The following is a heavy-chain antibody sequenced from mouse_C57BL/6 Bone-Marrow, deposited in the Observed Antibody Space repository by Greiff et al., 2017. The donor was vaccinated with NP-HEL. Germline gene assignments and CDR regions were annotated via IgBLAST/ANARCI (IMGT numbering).Heavy chain of an antibody. V-gene: IGHV1-55*01. D-gene: IGHD1-1*01. CDR2: IYPGSGST. J-gene: IGHJ2*01. Sequence: QVQLQQSGAELVKPGASVKMSCKASGYTFTSYWITWVKQRPGQGLAWIGDIYPGSGSTNYNEKFKSKATLTVDTSSSTAYMQLSSLTSEDSAVYDCARDYGSSYYFDYWGQGTTLTVSS. CDR1: GYTFTSYW. CDR3: ARDYGSSYYFDY.